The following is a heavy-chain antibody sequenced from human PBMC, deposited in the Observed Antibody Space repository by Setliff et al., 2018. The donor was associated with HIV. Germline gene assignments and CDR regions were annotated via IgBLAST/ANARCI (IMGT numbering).Heavy chain of an antibody. J-gene: IGHJ4*02. CDR3: ARNGPHGSGWYNYFDF. V-gene: IGHV1-69*05. D-gene: IGHD6-19*01. CDR2: VIPMYGVT. Sequence: SVKVSCKASGGTFSSYVISWVRQAPGQGPEWMGGVIPMYGVTNYAQKFQGRVTITTDESTNTAYMEVSSLRSEDTAVYYCARNGPHGSGWYNYFDFWGQGTLVTVSS. CDR1: GGTFSSYV.